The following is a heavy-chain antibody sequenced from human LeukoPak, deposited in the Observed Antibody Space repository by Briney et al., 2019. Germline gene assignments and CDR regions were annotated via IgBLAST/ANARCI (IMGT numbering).Heavy chain of an antibody. CDR1: GGSISSYY. V-gene: IGHV4-59*12. J-gene: IGHJ4*02. CDR2: IYYSGST. D-gene: IGHD2-8*02. Sequence: SETLSLTCTVSGGSISSYYWSWIRQPPGKRLEWVGYIYYSGSTNYNPSLKSRVTISVDTSKNQFSLKLSSVTAADTAVYYCARAGDTGPPYFDYWGQGTLVTVSS. CDR3: ARAGDTGPPYFDY.